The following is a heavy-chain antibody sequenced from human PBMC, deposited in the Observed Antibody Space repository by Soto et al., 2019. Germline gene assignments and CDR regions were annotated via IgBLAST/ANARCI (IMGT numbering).Heavy chain of an antibody. CDR2: ISSSSYT. CDR1: GFTFSDYY. CDR3: ARVSRWLQLTLDY. J-gene: IGHJ4*02. V-gene: IGHV3-11*06. Sequence: GESLKISCAASGFTFSDYYMSWIRQAPGKGLEWVSYISSSSYTNYADSVKGRFTISRDNAKNSLYLQMNSLRAEDTAVYYCARVSRWLQLTLDYWGQGTLVTVSS. D-gene: IGHD5-12*01.